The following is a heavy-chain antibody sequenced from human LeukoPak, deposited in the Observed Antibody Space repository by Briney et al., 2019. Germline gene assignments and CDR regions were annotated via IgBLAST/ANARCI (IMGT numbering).Heavy chain of an antibody. CDR1: GHDFTSYW. V-gene: IGHV5-51*01. Sequence: GESLKISCRSSGHDFTSYWIAWVRQLPGKGLEWMGIIHPSDSETQYGPSFQGQVTISADNSISTAYLQWSRLKASDTAMYYCASSDYYDSSGYSDAFDIWGQGTMVTVSS. D-gene: IGHD3-22*01. CDR2: IHPSDSET. J-gene: IGHJ3*02. CDR3: ASSDYYDSSGYSDAFDI.